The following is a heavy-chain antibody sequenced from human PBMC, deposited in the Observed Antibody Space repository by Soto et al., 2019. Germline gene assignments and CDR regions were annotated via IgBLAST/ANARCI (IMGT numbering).Heavy chain of an antibody. D-gene: IGHD4-4*01. CDR1: GYTFTGYY. CDR2: INPNSGGT. Sequence: SVKVSFKASGYTFTGYYMHWVRQAPGQGLEWMGWINPNSGGTNYAQKFQGRVTMTRDTYISTDYMELSRLRSDDKAVYYCAYRSPAFDYWGQGTLVTVYS. V-gene: IGHV1-2*02. CDR3: AYRSPAFDY. J-gene: IGHJ4*02.